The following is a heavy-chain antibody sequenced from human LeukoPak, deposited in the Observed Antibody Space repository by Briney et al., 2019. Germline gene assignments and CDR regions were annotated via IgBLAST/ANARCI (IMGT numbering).Heavy chain of an antibody. CDR2: ISPHSAKT. D-gene: IGHD3-22*01. CDR3: AREASTYYYDSSGHYPDAFDI. CDR1: GYTFIHYG. V-gene: IGHV1-18*01. J-gene: IGHJ3*02. Sequence: ASVKVSCEASGYTFIHYGITWVRQAPGQGFEWMGWISPHSAKTNYAQKFQGRVTMTTDTSTSTVSMELRSLRSDDTAVYYCAREASTYYYDSSGHYPDAFDIWGQGTMVTVSS.